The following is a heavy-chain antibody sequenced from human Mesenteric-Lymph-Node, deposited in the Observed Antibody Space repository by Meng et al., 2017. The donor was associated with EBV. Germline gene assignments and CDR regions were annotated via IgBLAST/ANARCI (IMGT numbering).Heavy chain of an antibody. CDR1: GGSFSDYY. CDR3: AGHVGRGGDY. J-gene: IGHJ4*02. D-gene: IGHD3-10*01. V-gene: IGHV4-34*01. Sequence: QGQLQQWRPGRLKASEPLSLTCAVYGGSFSDYYWSWIRQPPGKGLEWIGEINHSGNTHNNPSLKSRVSMSVDTSKNQFSLKLDSVTAADTAMYYCAGHVGRGGDYWDQGALVTVSS. CDR2: INHSGNT.